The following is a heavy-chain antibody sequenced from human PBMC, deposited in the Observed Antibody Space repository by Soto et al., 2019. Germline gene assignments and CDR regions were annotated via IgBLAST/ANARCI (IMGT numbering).Heavy chain of an antibody. V-gene: IGHV1-2*04. CDR1: GYTFTGYY. J-gene: IGHJ4*02. Sequence: SVKVSCKASGYTFTGYYMHWVRQAPGQGLEWMGWINPNSGGTNYAQKFQGWVTMTRDASISTAYMELSRLRSDDTAVYYCARAPSNYVGVSDYWGQGTLVTVSS. CDR3: ARAPSNYVGVSDY. D-gene: IGHD4-4*01. CDR2: INPNSGGT.